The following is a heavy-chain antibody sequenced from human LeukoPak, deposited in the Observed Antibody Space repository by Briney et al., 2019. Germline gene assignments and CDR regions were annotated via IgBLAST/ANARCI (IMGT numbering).Heavy chain of an antibody. D-gene: IGHD5-12*01. CDR1: GFTVSSNY. V-gene: IGHV3-53*01. CDR2: IYSGGDT. Sequence: GGSLRLSCAASGFTVSSNYMSWVRQAPGKGLEWVSVIYSGGDTYYADSVKGRFTISRDNSKNTLYLQMNTLRAEDTAVYYCASASGYSGYDPFDYWGQGTLVTVSS. J-gene: IGHJ4*02. CDR3: ASASGYSGYDPFDY.